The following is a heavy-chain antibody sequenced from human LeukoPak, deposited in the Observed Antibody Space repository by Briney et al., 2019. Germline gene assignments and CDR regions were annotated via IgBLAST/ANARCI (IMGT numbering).Heavy chain of an antibody. V-gene: IGHV3-23*01. CDR1: GFPFNICA. J-gene: IGHJ4*02. Sequence: PGGSLTLSCAASGFPFNICAMSWLRQAPGKGVEGVPSIGSSDIYCADSVKGRFTVSRDNSKNTLYLQLNNLRAEDSAVYYCAKDATPGNAIWDYFGKWGQGTLVTVSS. CDR3: AKDATPGNAIWDYFGK. D-gene: IGHD1-1*01. CDR2: IGSSDI.